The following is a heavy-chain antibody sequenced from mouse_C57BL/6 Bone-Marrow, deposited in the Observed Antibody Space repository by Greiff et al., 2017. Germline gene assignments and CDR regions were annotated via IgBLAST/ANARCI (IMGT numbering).Heavy chain of an antibody. Sequence: EVKLMESGPGLVKPSQSLSLTCSVTGYSITSGYYWNWIRQFPGNKLEWMGYISYDGSNNYNPFLKNRISITRDTSKNQFFLKLNSVTTEDTATYYCAREEDYYGSSWYFDVWGTGTTVTVSS. V-gene: IGHV3-6*01. CDR3: AREEDYYGSSWYFDV. D-gene: IGHD1-1*01. CDR2: ISYDGSN. CDR1: GYSITSGYY. J-gene: IGHJ1*03.